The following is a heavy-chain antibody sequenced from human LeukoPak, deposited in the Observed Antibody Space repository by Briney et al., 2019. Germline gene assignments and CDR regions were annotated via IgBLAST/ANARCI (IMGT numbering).Heavy chain of an antibody. Sequence: ASETLSLTCAVSGDSFSSRYWTWIRQPPGKGLEWIGYISYIGSTNYNPSLKSRVTISIDTSKNQFSLKLSSVTAADTAVYYCARDLVTVTKGFDIWGQGTMVSVSS. CDR2: ISYIGST. J-gene: IGHJ3*02. CDR1: GDSFSSRY. D-gene: IGHD4-17*01. V-gene: IGHV4-59*11. CDR3: ARDLVTVTKGFDI.